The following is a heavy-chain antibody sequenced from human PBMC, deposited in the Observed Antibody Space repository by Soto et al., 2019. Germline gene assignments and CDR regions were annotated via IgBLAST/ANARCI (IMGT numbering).Heavy chain of an antibody. Sequence: EVQLLESGGGLVQPGGSLRLSCAASGFTFSSYAMSWVRQAPGKGLEWVSAISGSGGSTYYADSVKGRFTISRDNSKNTLYLQMNSLRAEDTAVYYGAKENYGDYPLSNYYYCYGMDVWGQGTTVTVSS. CDR3: AKENYGDYPLSNYYYCYGMDV. V-gene: IGHV3-23*01. CDR1: GFTFSSYA. CDR2: ISGSGGST. D-gene: IGHD4-17*01. J-gene: IGHJ6*02.